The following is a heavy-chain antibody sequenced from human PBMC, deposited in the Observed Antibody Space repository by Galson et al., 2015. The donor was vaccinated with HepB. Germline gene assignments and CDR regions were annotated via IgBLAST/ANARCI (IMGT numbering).Heavy chain of an antibody. D-gene: IGHD3-10*01. CDR2: IYSGGST. J-gene: IGHJ4*02. CDR3: AKTFRVKDDSGSLHNSFDY. Sequence: SLRLSCAASGFTVSSNYMSWVRQAPGKGLEWVSVIYSGGSTYYADSVKGRFTISRDNSKNTLYLQMNSLRAEDTAVYYCAKTFRVKDDSGSLHNSFDYWGQGTLVTVSS. CDR1: GFTVSSNY. V-gene: IGHV3-53*01.